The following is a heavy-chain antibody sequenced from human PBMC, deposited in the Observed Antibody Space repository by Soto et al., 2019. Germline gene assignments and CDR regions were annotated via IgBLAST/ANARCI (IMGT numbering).Heavy chain of an antibody. CDR3: ASQPAVWPYNWCDP. D-gene: IGHD2-2*01. CDR2: ISSIGSTI. J-gene: IGHJ5*02. Sequence: AGSLRLPCASSGLTFIHFEMNRARKAPGKGLEWISYISSIGSTIYYADSVKGRFTISRDNAKNSLYLQMSSLRAEDTSLYDCASQPAVWPYNWCDPWGQGPLVTVSS. V-gene: IGHV3-48*03. CDR1: GLTFIHFE.